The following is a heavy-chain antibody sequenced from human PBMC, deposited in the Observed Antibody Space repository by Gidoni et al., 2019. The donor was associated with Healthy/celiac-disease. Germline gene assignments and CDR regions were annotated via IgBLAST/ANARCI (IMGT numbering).Heavy chain of an antibody. Sequence: QVQRGQSGAEVAKPGASVKVSCKASGGTFSSYAISWVRQAPGQGLEWMGGIIPIFGTANYAQKFQGSVTITADESTSTAYMELSSLRSEDTAVYYCARERHYYDSSGYCLPLFEDWGQGPLVTVSS. J-gene: IGHJ4*02. CDR2: IIPIFGTA. V-gene: IGHV1-69*01. CDR1: GGTFSSYA. D-gene: IGHD3-22*01. CDR3: ARERHYYDSSGYCLPLFED.